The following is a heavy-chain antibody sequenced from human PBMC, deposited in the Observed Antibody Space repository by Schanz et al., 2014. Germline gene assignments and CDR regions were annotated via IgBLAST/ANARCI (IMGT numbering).Heavy chain of an antibody. V-gene: IGHV1-69*08. CDR3: VRDAGWAFGDYHGMDV. CDR2: IIPILGIT. CDR1: GGTFSSYT. Sequence: QVQLVQSGAEVMKPGSSVKVSCKASGGTFSSYTINWVRQAPGQGLEWMGRIIPILGITNVAQTFQDRVTITADKSTSTAYMELSSLRSDDTAVYYCVRDAGWAFGDYHGMDVWGQGTSVTVSS. D-gene: IGHD3-10*01. J-gene: IGHJ6*02.